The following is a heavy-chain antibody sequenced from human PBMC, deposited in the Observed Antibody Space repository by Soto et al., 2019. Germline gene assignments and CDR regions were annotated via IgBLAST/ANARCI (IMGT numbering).Heavy chain of an antibody. CDR2: ISYDGSNK. J-gene: IGHJ6*02. CDR1: GFTFSSYA. V-gene: IGHV3-30-3*01. D-gene: IGHD3-16*01. Sequence: GGSLRLSCAASGFTFSSYAMHWVRQAPGKGLEWVAVISYDGSNKYYADSVKGRFTISRDNSKNTLYLQMNSLRAEDTAVYYCAAVFGSLSSAMDVWGQGTTVTVS. CDR3: AAVFGSLSSAMDV.